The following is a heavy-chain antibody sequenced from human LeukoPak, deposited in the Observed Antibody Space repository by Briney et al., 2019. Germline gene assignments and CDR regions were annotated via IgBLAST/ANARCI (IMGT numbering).Heavy chain of an antibody. D-gene: IGHD5-18*01. Sequence: PGGSLRLSCAASGFTFTSYWMSWVRQAPGKGLEWVANIKQDGSEKYYVDSVKGRFIISRDNAKNSLYLQMNSLRAEDTAVYYYARDLPFYSYDSYFDYWGQGTLVTVSS. CDR1: GFTFTSYW. V-gene: IGHV3-7*03. CDR3: ARDLPFYSYDSYFDY. J-gene: IGHJ4*02. CDR2: IKQDGSEK.